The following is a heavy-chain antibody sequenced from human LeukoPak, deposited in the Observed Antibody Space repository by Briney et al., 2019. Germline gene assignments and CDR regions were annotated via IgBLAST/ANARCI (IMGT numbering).Heavy chain of an antibody. CDR3: ARDYLDWYFDL. J-gene: IGHJ2*01. V-gene: IGHV3-33*01. CDR1: GFTFSSYG. CDR2: IWYDGSNR. Sequence: GGSLRLSCAASGFTFSSYGMHWVRQAPGKGLEWVAVIWYDGSNRYYADSVKGRFTISRDNSKNTLYLQMNSLRAEDTAVYYCARDYLDWYFDLWGRGTLVTVSS.